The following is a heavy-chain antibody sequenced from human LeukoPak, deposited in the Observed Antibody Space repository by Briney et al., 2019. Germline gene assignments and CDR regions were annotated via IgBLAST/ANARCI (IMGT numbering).Heavy chain of an antibody. V-gene: IGHV4-30-4*01. CDR1: GGSISSGDYY. D-gene: IGHD3-22*01. J-gene: IGHJ4*02. Sequence: PSETLSLTCTVSGGSISSGDYYWSWIRQPPGKGLEWIGYIYYSGSTYYNPSLKSRVTISVDTSKNQFSLKLSSVTAADTAMYYCARHYDSSGYPFDYWGQGTLVTVSS. CDR2: IYYSGST. CDR3: ARHYDSSGYPFDY.